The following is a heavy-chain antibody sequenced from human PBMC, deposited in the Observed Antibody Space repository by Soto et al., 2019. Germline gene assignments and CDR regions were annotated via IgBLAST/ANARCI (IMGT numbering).Heavy chain of an antibody. CDR1: GYSFTSYY. J-gene: IGHJ4*02. D-gene: IGHD5-18*01. Sequence: ASVKVSCKASGYSFTSYYMHWVRQAPGQGLEWMGIINPGGGSTTYAQNFQGRIIMTRDTSTSTVYLELGSLRSDDTAVYYCARAQSGYHYGQNPLDYWGQGTLVTVSS. CDR3: ARAQSGYHYGQNPLDY. V-gene: IGHV1-46*01. CDR2: INPGGGST.